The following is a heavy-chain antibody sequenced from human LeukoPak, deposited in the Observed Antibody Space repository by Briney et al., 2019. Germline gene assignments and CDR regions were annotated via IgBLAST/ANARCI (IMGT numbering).Heavy chain of an antibody. V-gene: IGHV3-73*01. D-gene: IGHD3-3*01. CDR1: GFTFSGSA. CDR3: TRLLRFLEWPHFDY. Sequence: PGGSLRLSCAASGFTFSGSAMHWVRQASRKGLEWVGRIRSKANSYATAYAASVKGRFTISRDDSKNTAYLQMNSLKTEDTAVYYCTRLLRFLEWPHFDYWGQGTLVTVSS. CDR2: IRSKANSYAT. J-gene: IGHJ4*02.